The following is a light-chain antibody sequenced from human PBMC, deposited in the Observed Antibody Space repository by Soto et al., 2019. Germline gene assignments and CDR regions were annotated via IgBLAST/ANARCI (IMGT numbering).Light chain of an antibody. Sequence: EVVMTQSPATLSVSPGERATLSCRASQSVTTQLAWYQQKPGQAPRLIIYGASTGATGIPARFSGSGSGTEFTLTISSLQSEDFAVYYCQQYNNWRTFGQGTKVDI. V-gene: IGKV3-15*01. CDR3: QQYNNWRT. J-gene: IGKJ1*01. CDR2: GAS. CDR1: QSVTTQ.